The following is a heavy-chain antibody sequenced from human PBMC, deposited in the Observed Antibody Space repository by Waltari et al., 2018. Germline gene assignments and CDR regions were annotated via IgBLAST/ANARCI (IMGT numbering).Heavy chain of an antibody. CDR1: GYTFTDYY. CDR2: IKHNRGGT. CDR3: ARFRTTVTTPYAFDI. D-gene: IGHD4-17*01. Sequence: QVQLVQSGAEVKKPGASVKVSCKASGYTFTDYYLHWVRQAPGQGLEWKGWIKHNRGGTNYAQKFQGRVTMTRDTSISTAYMELNRLTSDDTALYYCARFRTTVTTPYAFDIWGQGTLVTVSS. V-gene: IGHV1-2*02. J-gene: IGHJ3*02.